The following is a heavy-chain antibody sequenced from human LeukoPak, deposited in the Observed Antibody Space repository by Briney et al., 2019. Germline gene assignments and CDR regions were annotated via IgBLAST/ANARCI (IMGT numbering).Heavy chain of an antibody. CDR1: GFTHSTYA. J-gene: IGHJ6*03. D-gene: IGHD1-26*01. CDR2: ISGSGESS. Sequence: GGSLRLSCATSGFTHSTYAMSWARQAPGKGLEWVSSISGSGESSDYADSAKGRFTISRDNSNNMLYLHMNSLRAEDTAVYYCAKPRSGRGFYYYMDVWGKGTMVAVSS. V-gene: IGHV3-23*01. CDR3: AKPRSGRGFYYYMDV.